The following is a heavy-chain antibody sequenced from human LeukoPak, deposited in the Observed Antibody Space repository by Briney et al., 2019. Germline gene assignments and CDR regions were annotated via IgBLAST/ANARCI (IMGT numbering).Heavy chain of an antibody. Sequence: ASVKVSCKASGYTFTSYDINWVRQATGQGLEWMGWMNPNSGNTGYAQKFQGRVTMTRNTSISTAYMELSSLRSEDTAVYYCARENLRITMIVSHGGYFDYWGQGTLVTVSS. CDR1: GYTFTSYD. CDR2: MNPNSGNT. D-gene: IGHD3-22*01. J-gene: IGHJ4*02. CDR3: ARENLRITMIVSHGGYFDY. V-gene: IGHV1-8*01.